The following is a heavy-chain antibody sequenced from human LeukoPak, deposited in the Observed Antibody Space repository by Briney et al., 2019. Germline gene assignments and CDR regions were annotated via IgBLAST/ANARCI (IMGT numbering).Heavy chain of an antibody. V-gene: IGHV3-20*01. CDR2: INWNGGST. CDR3: ARGREDSSYVIHDAFDI. D-gene: IGHD6-6*01. CDR1: GFTFDDYG. J-gene: IGHJ3*02. Sequence: PGGSLRLSCAASGFTFDDYGMSWVRQAPGKGLEWVSVINWNGGSTGYADSVKGRFTISRDNAKNSLYLQMNSLRAEDTALYHCARGREDSSYVIHDAFDIWGQGTMVTVSS.